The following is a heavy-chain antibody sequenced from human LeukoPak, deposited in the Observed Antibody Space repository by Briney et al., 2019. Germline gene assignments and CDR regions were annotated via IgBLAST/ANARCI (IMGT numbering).Heavy chain of an antibody. D-gene: IGHD1-26*01. J-gene: IGHJ3*02. CDR3: ARERGIVGATWGVAFDI. CDR1: GFTVSSNY. Sequence: GGSLRLSCAASGFTVSSNYMSWVRQAPGKGLEWVSVIYSGGSTYYADSVKGRFTISRDNSKNTLYLQMNSLRAEDTAVYYCARERGIVGATWGVAFDIWGQGIMVTVSS. V-gene: IGHV3-53*01. CDR2: IYSGGST.